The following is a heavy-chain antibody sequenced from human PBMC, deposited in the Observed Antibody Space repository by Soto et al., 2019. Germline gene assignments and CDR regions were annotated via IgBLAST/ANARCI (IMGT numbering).Heavy chain of an antibody. V-gene: IGHV1-69*08. CDR3: ARDRYAYGSGSTIDY. CDR2: IVPILGVP. Sequence: QVQLVQSGAEVKKPGSSVKVSCKASGGTFSTYTVSWVRQAPGQGLEWMGRIVPILGVPNYAQRFQGRVTIAADTGTNTGHMELSSLRSEDTAVFYCARDRYAYGSGSTIDYWGQGTLIAVSS. D-gene: IGHD3-10*01. CDR1: GGTFSTYT. J-gene: IGHJ4*02.